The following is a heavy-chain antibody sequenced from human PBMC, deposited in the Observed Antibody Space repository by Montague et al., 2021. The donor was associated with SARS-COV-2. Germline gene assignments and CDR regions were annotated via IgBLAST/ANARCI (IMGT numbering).Heavy chain of an antibody. CDR3: ARRGRKLLPVATTVGGFDI. V-gene: IGHV4-39*02. D-gene: IGHD5-12*01. J-gene: IGHJ3*02. CDR2: IYDSGST. Sequence: SETLSLTCTVSGGSISSNNYYWDWIRQPPGKGLEWIGSIYDSGSTYYNPSLKSRVTISVDTSKNHFSLKLNSVTAADTAVYYCARRGRKLLPVATTVGGFDIWGQGTPVTVSS. CDR1: GGSISSNNYY.